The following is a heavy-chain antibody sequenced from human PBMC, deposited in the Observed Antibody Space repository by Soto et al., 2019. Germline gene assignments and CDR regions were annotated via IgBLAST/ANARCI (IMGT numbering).Heavy chain of an antibody. Sequence: SETLSLTCAVYGGSFSGYYWSWIRQPPGKGLEWIGEINHSGSTNYNPSLKSRVTISVDTSKNQFSLELTSVTAADTALYFCARYEYGNSLYGVDVWGQGTRVTVS. J-gene: IGHJ6*02. V-gene: IGHV4-34*01. D-gene: IGHD1-7*01. CDR1: GGSFSGYY. CDR3: ARYEYGNSLYGVDV. CDR2: INHSGST.